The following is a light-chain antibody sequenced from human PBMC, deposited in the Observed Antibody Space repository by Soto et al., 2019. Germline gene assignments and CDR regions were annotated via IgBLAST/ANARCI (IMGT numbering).Light chain of an antibody. CDR2: DAF. Sequence: IVFTQSPATLSLSPGERATLSCRASENVRTFVDWYQQKPGQAPRLLIYDAFTRATGIPARFSGSGSGTDFTLTITSLEPEDFAVYYCQHRRVWPVSFGQGTRLEIK. CDR1: ENVRTF. CDR3: QHRRVWPVS. J-gene: IGKJ5*01. V-gene: IGKV3-11*01.